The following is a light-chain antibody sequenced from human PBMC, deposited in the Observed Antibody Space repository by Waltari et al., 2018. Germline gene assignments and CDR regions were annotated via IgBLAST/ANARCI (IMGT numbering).Light chain of an antibody. CDR2: LDADGRQ. J-gene: IGLJ2*01. V-gene: IGLV4-69*01. CDR1: SGHSRDS. Sequence: QPVVTQSPTESASMGASVKVTCTLSSGHSRDSVAWHQGQEGKAPGYLIRLDADGRQGKGTGSPVRFSGSSSGTERYLTISNLQAVDESDYDSRTLDAGIGLFCGGTRLTVL. CDR3: RTLDAGIGL.